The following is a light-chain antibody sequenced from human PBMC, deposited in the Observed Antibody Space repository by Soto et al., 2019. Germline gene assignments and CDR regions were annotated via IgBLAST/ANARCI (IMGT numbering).Light chain of an antibody. CDR2: GAS. J-gene: IGKJ1*01. V-gene: IGKV3-15*01. CDR1: QSVSSN. Sequence: EIVMTQSPATLSVSPGERATLSCMASQSVSSNLAWYRQKPGQAPRLLIYGASTRATGIPARFSGSGSGTEFTLTISSLQSEDFAVYYCQQYNNWPWWTFGQGTKVEIK. CDR3: QQYNNWPWWT.